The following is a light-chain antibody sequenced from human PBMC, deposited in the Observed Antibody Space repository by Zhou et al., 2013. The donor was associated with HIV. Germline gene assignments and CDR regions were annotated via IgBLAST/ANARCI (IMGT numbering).Light chain of an antibody. CDR1: QGIRND. CDR3: LQHQTYPPT. Sequence: DIQMTQSPSSLSASVGDRVTITCRASQGIRNDLGWYQQKPGQAPKLLVYDASILQSGVPSRFNGSGSGSEFILTISSLQPEDFATYYCLQHQTYPPTFGQGTKVETK. V-gene: IGKV1-17*01. CDR2: DAS. J-gene: IGKJ1*01.